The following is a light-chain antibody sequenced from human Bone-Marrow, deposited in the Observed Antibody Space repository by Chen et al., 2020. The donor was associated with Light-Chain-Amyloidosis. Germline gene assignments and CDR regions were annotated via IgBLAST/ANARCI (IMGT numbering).Light chain of an antibody. V-gene: IGKV3-15*01. J-gene: IGKJ1*01. CDR2: GAS. CDR1: ESVSTN. Sequence: EIVLTQSPAILSVSPGERAALSCRASESVSTNLAWYQQKPRQAPSLLIYGASTRATGIPTRFSGSGSGTEFTLTISSLQSEDFAVYFCQQYSYWPPWTFGQGTKVEIK. CDR3: QQYSYWPPWT.